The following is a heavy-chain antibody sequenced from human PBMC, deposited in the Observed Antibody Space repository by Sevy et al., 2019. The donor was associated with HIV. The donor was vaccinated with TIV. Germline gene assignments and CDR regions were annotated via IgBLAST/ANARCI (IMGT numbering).Heavy chain of an antibody. Sequence: SETLSLTCTVSGGSISSYYWSWIRQPAGKGLEWIGRIYTSGRTNYNPSLKSRVTMSVDTSKNQFSLKLSSVTAADTAVYYCARELDIVVVVAATPGAFDYWGQGTLVTVSS. CDR3: ARELDIVVVVAATPGAFDY. J-gene: IGHJ4*02. CDR2: IYTSGRT. D-gene: IGHD2-15*01. V-gene: IGHV4-4*07. CDR1: GGSISSYY.